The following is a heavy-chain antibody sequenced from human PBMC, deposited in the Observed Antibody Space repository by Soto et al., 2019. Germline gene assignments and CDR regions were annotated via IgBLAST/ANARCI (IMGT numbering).Heavy chain of an antibody. Sequence: GESLKISCKGSGYSFTNYWIGWVRQMPGQGLEWMGIIYPGDSDTRYSSSFQGQVTISADKSISTAYLQWSSLKASDSAMYYCARTPSALLDYGMDVWGQGTTVTVSS. V-gene: IGHV5-51*01. CDR2: IYPGDSDT. J-gene: IGHJ6*02. CDR3: ARTPSALLDYGMDV. D-gene: IGHD3-3*01. CDR1: GYSFTNYW.